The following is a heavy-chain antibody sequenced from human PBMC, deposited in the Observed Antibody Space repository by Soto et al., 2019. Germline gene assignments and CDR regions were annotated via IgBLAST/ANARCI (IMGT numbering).Heavy chain of an antibody. J-gene: IGHJ4*02. CDR3: ARIGVSSGHESPDFDS. CDR2: FDPEDGDS. V-gene: IGHV1-24*01. Sequence: ASVKVSCKVSGYSLTELSIHWVRQAPGKGLEWMGGFDPEDGDSIYAADLQGRVAMTTDTSTSTAYMELRGLRSDDTAVYYCARIGVSSGHESPDFDSWGQGTLVTVSS. CDR1: GYSLTELS. D-gene: IGHD2-15*01.